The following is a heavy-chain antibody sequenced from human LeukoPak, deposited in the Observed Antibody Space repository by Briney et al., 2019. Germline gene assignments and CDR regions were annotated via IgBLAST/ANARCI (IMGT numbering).Heavy chain of an antibody. CDR3: ARGSGGY. J-gene: IGHJ4*02. V-gene: IGHV3-48*02. CDR2: ISSSSSSI. CDR1: RFTFSSYW. D-gene: IGHD1-14*01. Sequence: AGGSLRLSCAASRFTFSSYWMSWVRQAPGKGLEWASYISSSSSSISYADPVKGRFTISRDNAKNSLYLQMNSLRDEDTAVYYCARGSGGYWGQGTLVTVSS.